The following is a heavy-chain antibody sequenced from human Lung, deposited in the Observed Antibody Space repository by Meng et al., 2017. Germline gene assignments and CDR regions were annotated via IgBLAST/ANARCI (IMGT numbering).Heavy chain of an antibody. V-gene: IGHV1-2*06. CDR3: ARDGGNYDFDY. J-gene: IGHJ4*02. Sequence: QGRWVQLGAEVKEPGASVKLSCRASAYPLTDAYVHCVRQAPGQGLEWMGRIIPGSGDANSAQKFLGRVTLTWDTSISTAYMELSSLRSDDTAIYYCARDGGNYDFDYWGQGTLVTVSS. CDR2: IIPGSGDA. CDR1: AYPLTDAY. D-gene: IGHD1-7*01.